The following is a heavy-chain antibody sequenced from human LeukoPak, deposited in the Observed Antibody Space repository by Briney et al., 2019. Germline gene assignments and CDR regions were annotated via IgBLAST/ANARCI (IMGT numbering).Heavy chain of an antibody. V-gene: IGHV3-7*01. CDR1: GFIFSSYW. D-gene: IGHD6-6*01. Sequence: PGGSLRLSCAASGFIFSSYWMSWVRQARGKRLEWVANINQDGSEKYYVDSVKGRFIISRDNARNSLFLQMNILTAEDTAIYYCVREGAYSTSSPAGYWGQGTLVSVSS. CDR3: VREGAYSTSSPAGY. J-gene: IGHJ4*02. CDR2: INQDGSEK.